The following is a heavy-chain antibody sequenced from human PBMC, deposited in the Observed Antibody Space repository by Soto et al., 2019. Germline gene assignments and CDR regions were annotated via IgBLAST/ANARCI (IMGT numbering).Heavy chain of an antibody. CDR3: ARVANVATTSGFDY. Sequence: QVQLVQSGAEVKKPGASVKVSCKASGYTFTNYGITWVRQTPGQGLEWMGWISVYSGNTDYPQKLQGSVTLTRDAPTTTAYMEVRGLRSDDTAVYYCARVANVATTSGFDYWGQGTLVTVSS. D-gene: IGHD5-12*01. CDR1: GYTFTNYG. V-gene: IGHV1-18*01. J-gene: IGHJ4*02. CDR2: ISVYSGNT.